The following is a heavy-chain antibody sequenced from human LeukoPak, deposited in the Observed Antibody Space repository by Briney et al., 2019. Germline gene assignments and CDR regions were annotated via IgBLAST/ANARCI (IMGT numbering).Heavy chain of an antibody. CDR2: IYTSGST. J-gene: IGHJ5*02. Sequence: SEALSLTRTLPRDSISSNVDCWNSARQPAGKGLEWIGRIYTSGSTNFSPSLKSRVTISADTSKNQFSLKLNSVIAADTSVYYCARGVTSNGFGPWGQGTLVTVSS. CDR3: ARGVTSNGFGP. V-gene: IGHV4-61*02. CDR1: RDSISSNVDC. D-gene: IGHD4-11*01.